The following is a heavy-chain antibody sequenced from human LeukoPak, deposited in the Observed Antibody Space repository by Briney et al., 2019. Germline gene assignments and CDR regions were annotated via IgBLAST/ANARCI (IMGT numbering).Heavy chain of an antibody. CDR3: ARDVPVRYGSIWHSAFDV. CDR2: ISGSGNSI. V-gene: IGHV3-21*01. CDR1: GFTFSSHS. J-gene: IGHJ3*01. Sequence: PGGSLRLSCAASGFTFSSHSMNWVRQAPGKGLEWVSSISGSGNSIYYADSVKGRFTISRDNAKNSLFLQMNSLRVDDTAVFYCARDVPVRYGSIWHSAFDVWGQGTVVTVSS. D-gene: IGHD6-13*01.